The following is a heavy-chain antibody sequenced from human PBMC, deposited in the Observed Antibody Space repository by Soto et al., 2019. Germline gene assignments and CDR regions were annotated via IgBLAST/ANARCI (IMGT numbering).Heavy chain of an antibody. CDR2: IVPIFGTT. D-gene: IGHD6-19*01. J-gene: IGHJ6*02. CDR1: VGTFSNYA. Sequence: QVQLVQAGAELKKPGSSVKVSCKASVGTFSNYAISWVRQAPGQGLEWMGGIVPIFGTTFYTRKFQDRATIIADDSTTTADLGLSSLRSEDTAIYYCARVEAVAGIYNYHGLDVWGQGTAVSVSS. V-gene: IGHV1-69*12. CDR3: ARVEAVAGIYNYHGLDV.